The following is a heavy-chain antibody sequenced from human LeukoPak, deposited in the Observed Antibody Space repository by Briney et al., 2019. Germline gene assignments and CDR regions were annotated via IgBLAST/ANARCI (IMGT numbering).Heavy chain of an antibody. V-gene: IGHV4-59*01. CDR3: ARVRRVLITTNDAFDI. CDR1: GGSISTYY. CDR2: SYYSGST. D-gene: IGHD3-22*01. J-gene: IGHJ3*02. Sequence: SETLSLTCSVSGGSISTYYWSWIRQPPGKGLDWIGYSYYSGSTKYNPSLKSRVTISVDTSKNQFSLKLSSVTAADTAVYYCARVRRVLITTNDAFDIWGQGTMVTVSS.